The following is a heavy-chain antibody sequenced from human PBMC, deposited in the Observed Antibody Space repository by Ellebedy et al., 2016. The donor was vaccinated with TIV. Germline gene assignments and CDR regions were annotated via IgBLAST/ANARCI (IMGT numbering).Heavy chain of an antibody. J-gene: IGHJ5*01. D-gene: IGHD4-17*01. V-gene: IGHV3-7*01. CDR2: IYQDGSEK. Sequence: PGGSLRLSCVASGFSFRSYWMSWVRQAPGKGLEWVANIYQDGSEKYYVDSVEGRFTISRDNAKNSLYLEMKSLRAEDTAVYYCARRGSYGDYAVHVNSWFDSWGQGTPVTVAP. CDR1: GFSFRSYW. CDR3: ARRGSYGDYAVHVNSWFDS.